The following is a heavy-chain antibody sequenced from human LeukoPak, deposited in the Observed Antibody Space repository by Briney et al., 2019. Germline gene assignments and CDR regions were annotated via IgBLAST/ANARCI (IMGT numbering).Heavy chain of an antibody. J-gene: IGHJ4*02. Sequence: NTSETLSLTCTVSGGSISSYYWSWIRQPAGKGLEWIGRIYTSGSTNYNPSLKSRVTMSVDTSKNQFSLKLSSVTAADTAVYYCARGRVLFVAAAGVPRGPARLDYWGQGTLVTVSS. D-gene: IGHD6-13*01. CDR1: GGSISSYY. CDR2: IYTSGST. CDR3: ARGRVLFVAAAGVPRGPARLDY. V-gene: IGHV4-4*07.